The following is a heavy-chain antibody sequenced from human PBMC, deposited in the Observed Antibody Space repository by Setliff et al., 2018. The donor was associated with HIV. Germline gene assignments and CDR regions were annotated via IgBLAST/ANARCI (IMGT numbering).Heavy chain of an antibody. CDR2: IIPLFDTS. CDR3: ARGRRVVPAAESNWFDP. J-gene: IGHJ5*02. V-gene: IGHV1-69*13. CDR1: GGTFSTYG. D-gene: IGHD2-2*01. Sequence: GASVKVSCKASGGTFSTYGLGWVRQAPGQGLEWMGGIIPLFDTSNYAQKFQGRVTITADESTSTAYMELSSLTSEDSAVYYCARGRRVVPAAESNWFDPWGQGTLVTVSS.